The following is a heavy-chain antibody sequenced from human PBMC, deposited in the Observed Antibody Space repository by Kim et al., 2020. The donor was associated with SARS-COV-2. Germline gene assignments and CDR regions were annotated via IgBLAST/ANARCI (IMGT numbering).Heavy chain of an antibody. D-gene: IGHD4-4*01. CDR3: ARDPLTTGGIYDYYYG. CDR1: GGSISSSSYY. Sequence: SETLSLTCTVSGGSISSSSYYWGWIRQPPGKGLEWIGSIYYSGSTYYNPSLKSRVTISVDTSKNQFSLKLSSVTAADTAVYYWARDPLTTGGIYDYYYG. J-gene: IGHJ6*01. V-gene: IGHV4-39*07. CDR2: IYYSGST.